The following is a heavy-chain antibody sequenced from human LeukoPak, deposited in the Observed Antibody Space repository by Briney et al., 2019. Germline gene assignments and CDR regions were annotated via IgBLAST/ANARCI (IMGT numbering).Heavy chain of an antibody. CDR2: ISSSGSTI. V-gene: IGHV3-11*01. J-gene: IGHJ4*02. CDR3: ARYYCDSSGYYYFDY. CDR1: GFTFSDYY. D-gene: IGHD3-22*01. Sequence: PGGSLRLSCAASGFTFSDYYMSWIRQAPGKGLEWVSYISSSGSTIYYADSVKGRFTISRDNAKNSLYLQMNSLRAEDTAVYYCARYYCDSSGYYYFDYWGQGTLVTVSS.